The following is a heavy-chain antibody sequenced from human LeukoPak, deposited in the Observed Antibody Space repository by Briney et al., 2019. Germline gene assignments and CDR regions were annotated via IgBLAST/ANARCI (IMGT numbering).Heavy chain of an antibody. CDR3: ARVLPVASRDY. V-gene: IGHV3-7*01. CDR1: GFTFSTYW. CDR2: TKQDGSDK. J-gene: IGHJ4*02. Sequence: GGSLRLSCAASGFTFSTYWMSWVRQAPGKGLEWVANTKQDGSDKFYVDSVKGRFTISRDNAKNSMYLQMNSLRAEDTAIYYCARVLPVASRDYWGQGTLVTVSS. D-gene: IGHD2-2*01.